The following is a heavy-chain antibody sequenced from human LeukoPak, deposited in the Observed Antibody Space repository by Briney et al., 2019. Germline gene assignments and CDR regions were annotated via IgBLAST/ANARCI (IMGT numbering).Heavy chain of an antibody. CDR2: INHSGST. V-gene: IGHV4-34*01. CDR1: GGSFSGYY. J-gene: IGHJ4*02. CDR3: ARSKPIAVAGRTPDY. D-gene: IGHD6-19*01. Sequence: SETLSLTCAVYGGSFSGYYWSWIRQPPGKGLEWIGEINHSGSTNYNPSLKSRVTISVDTSKNQFSLKLSPVTAADTAVYYCARSKPIAVAGRTPDYWGQGTLVTVSS.